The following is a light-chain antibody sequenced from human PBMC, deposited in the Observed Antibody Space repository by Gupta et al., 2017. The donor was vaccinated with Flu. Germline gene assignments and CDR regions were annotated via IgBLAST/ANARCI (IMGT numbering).Light chain of an antibody. J-gene: IGLJ1*01. V-gene: IGLV3-9*01. CDR3: QVWDSSTV. CDR1: NIGSKN. CDR2: RDS. Sequence: SYELTQPLSVSVALGQTARITCGGNNIGSKNVHWYQQKPGQAPGLVIYRDSNRPSGIPERFSGSNSGKTATLTISRAQAWEEADYYCQVWDSSTVFGTGTKVTVL.